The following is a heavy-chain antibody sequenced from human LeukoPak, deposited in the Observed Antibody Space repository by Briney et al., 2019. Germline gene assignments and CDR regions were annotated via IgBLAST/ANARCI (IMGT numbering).Heavy chain of an antibody. D-gene: IGHD3-10*01. V-gene: IGHV4-4*02. J-gene: IGHJ4*02. CDR1: GDSISSSNW. CDR2: IYHSGST. CDR3: AGFTFFRGVITFDY. Sequence: SETLSLTCTVSGDSISSSNWWTWVRQPPGKGLEWIGEIYHSGSTNYNPSLKSRVTISVDKSKNQFSLKLSSVTAADTAVYSCAGFTFFRGVITFDYWGQGTLVTVSS.